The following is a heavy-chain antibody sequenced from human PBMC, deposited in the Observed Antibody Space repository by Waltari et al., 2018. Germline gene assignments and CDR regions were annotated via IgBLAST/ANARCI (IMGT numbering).Heavy chain of an antibody. D-gene: IGHD7-27*01. CDR2: ISSSSSYT. Sequence: EVQLVESGGGLVKPGGSLRLSCAASGFTFSSYNMNWVRQAPGKWLDWVASISSSSSYTHYADSVKGRFTISRDNAKTSLYLQMNSLRAEDTAVYYCATGGWGFYFDYWGPGTLVTVSS. J-gene: IGHJ4*02. CDR1: GFTFSSYN. V-gene: IGHV3-21*01. CDR3: ATGGWGFYFDY.